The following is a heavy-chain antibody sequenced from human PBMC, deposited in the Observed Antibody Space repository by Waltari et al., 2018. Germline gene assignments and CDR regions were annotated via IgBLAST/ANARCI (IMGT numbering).Heavy chain of an antibody. CDR3: GGGAGGGRDCCPLDY. CDR2: FYRDGVT. CDR1: GFTVSSNY. V-gene: IGHV3-53*02. J-gene: IGHJ4*02. D-gene: IGHD2-21*01. Sequence: EVQLVETGGGLIQSGGSLRLSCAASGFTVSSNYMSWVRQAPGRGLGGFSVFYRDGVTYYADSEKGRLPISRENPKNTLFFKMNGRGAGDRAVYYWGGGAGGGRDCCPLDYWGQGTLVTVSS.